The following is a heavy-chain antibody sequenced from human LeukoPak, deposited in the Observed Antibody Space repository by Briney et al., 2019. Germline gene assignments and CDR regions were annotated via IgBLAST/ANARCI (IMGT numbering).Heavy chain of an antibody. D-gene: IGHD2-2*01. CDR1: GYTFTSYG. CDR2: ISAYNGNT. CDR3: ARYCSSTSCYAPVLFDY. J-gene: IGHJ4*02. Sequence: ASVKVSCKASGYTFTSYGISWVRQASGQGLEWMGWISAYNGNTNYAQKLQGRVTMTTDTSTSTAYMELRSLRSDDTAAYYCARYCSSTSCYAPVLFDYWGQGTLVTVSS. V-gene: IGHV1-18*01.